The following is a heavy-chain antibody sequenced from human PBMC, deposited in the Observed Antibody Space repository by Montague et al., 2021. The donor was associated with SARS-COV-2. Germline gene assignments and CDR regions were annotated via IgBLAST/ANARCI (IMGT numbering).Heavy chain of an antibody. CDR3: ARRGRKLLPVATTIGGFDI. Sequence: SETLSLTCTVSGGSISSNNYYWDWIRQPPGEGLEWIGSIYDSGSTYYNPSLKSRVTISVDTSKNHFSLKLNSVTAADTAVYYCARRGRKLLPVATTIGGFDIWGRGTMVTVSS. CDR1: GGSISSNNYY. D-gene: IGHD5-12*01. CDR2: IYDSGST. J-gene: IGHJ3*02. V-gene: IGHV4-39*02.